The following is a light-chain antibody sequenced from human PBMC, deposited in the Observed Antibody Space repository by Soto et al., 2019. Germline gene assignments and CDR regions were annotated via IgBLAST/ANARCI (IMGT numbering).Light chain of an antibody. CDR2: RNN. V-gene: IGLV1-47*01. CDR3: AAWDDSLSGLYV. CDR1: SSNIGSNY. J-gene: IGLJ1*01. Sequence: VLTQPPSASGTPGQRVTISCSGSSSNIGSNYVYWYQQLPGTAPKLLIYRNNQRPSGVPDRFSGSKSGTSASLAISGLRSEDEADYYCAAWDDSLSGLYVFGTGTKVTVL.